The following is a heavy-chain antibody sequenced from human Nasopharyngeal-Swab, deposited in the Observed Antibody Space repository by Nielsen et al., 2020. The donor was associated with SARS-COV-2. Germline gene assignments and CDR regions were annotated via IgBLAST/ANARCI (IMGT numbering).Heavy chain of an antibody. J-gene: IGHJ6*02. CDR1: GGSISSYY. Sequence: SETLSLTCTVSGGSISSYYWSWIRQPPGKGLEWIGYIYYSGSTNYNPSLKSRVTISVDTSKNQFSLNRSSVTAADTAVYYWARGFLGPGRPEYYDILAGYLGGYYYYYGMDVWGQGTTVTVSS. CDR2: IYYSGST. V-gene: IGHV4-59*13. CDR3: ARGFLGPGRPEYYDILAGYLGGYYYYYGMDV. D-gene: IGHD3-9*01.